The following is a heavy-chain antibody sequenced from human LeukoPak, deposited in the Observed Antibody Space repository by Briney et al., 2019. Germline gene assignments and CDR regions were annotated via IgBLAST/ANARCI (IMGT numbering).Heavy chain of an antibody. J-gene: IGHJ5*02. Sequence: SETLSLTCTVSGYSISSGYYRGWIRQPPGKGLEWIGSIYHSGSTYYNPSLKSRVTISVDTSKNQFSLKLSSVTAADTAVYYCASGSYSGFDPWGQGTLVTVSS. V-gene: IGHV4-38-2*02. CDR1: GYSISSGYY. CDR2: IYHSGST. D-gene: IGHD3-10*01. CDR3: ASGSYSGFDP.